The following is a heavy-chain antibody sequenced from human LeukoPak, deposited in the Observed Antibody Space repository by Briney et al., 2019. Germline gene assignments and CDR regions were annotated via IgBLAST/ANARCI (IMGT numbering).Heavy chain of an antibody. CDR2: IYYSGST. CDR1: GGSISSGDYY. CDR3: ARGDYYDSSGQVFDY. D-gene: IGHD3-22*01. Sequence: SQTLSLTCTVSGGSISSGDYYWSWIRQPPGKGLEWIGYIYYSGSTYYNPSLKSRVTISVDTSKNQFSLKLSSVTAADTAVYYCARGDYYDSSGQVFDYWGQGTLVTVSS. J-gene: IGHJ4*02. V-gene: IGHV4-30-4*01.